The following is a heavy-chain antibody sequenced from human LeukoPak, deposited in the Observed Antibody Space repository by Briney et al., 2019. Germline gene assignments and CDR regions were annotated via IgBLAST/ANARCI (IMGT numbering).Heavy chain of an antibody. V-gene: IGHV4-59*08. D-gene: IGHD3-22*01. CDR2: IYYSGST. CDR1: GGSISSYY. Sequence: SETLSLTCTVSGGSISSYYWSWIRQPPGKGLEWIGYIYYSGSTNYNPSLKSRVTISVDTSKNQFSLKLSSVTAADTAVYYCATYYDSSGSRAFDIWGQGTMVTVSS. CDR3: ATYYDSSGSRAFDI. J-gene: IGHJ3*02.